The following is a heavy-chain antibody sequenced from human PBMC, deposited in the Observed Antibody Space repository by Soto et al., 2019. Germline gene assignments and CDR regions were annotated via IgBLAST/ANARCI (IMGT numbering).Heavy chain of an antibody. CDR3: ARDWWSSGSYLVFDS. Sequence: QVQLQESGPGLLKPSETLSLTCTISGASTGGYYWSWIRQSPGRGLEWIGYVFSSGSTNYSPSLQRRVAISIDTSKRQFFLKLTSVTAADTALYYCARDWWSSGSYLVFDSWGQGTQVTVSS. V-gene: IGHV4-4*08. D-gene: IGHD6-19*01. CDR2: VFSSGST. J-gene: IGHJ4*02. CDR1: GASTGGYY.